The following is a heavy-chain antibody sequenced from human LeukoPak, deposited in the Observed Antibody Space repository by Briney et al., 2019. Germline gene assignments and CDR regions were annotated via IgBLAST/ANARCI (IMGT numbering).Heavy chain of an antibody. Sequence: GESLKISCKGSGYRFTSYWIGWVRPRPGKGLEWMGIIYPGDSDTRYSPSFQGQVTISADKSISTAYLQWSSLKASDTAMYYCARQIRRGRAAAGRNDAFDIWGQGTMVTVSS. D-gene: IGHD6-13*01. CDR2: IYPGDSDT. V-gene: IGHV5-51*01. J-gene: IGHJ3*02. CDR1: GYRFTSYW. CDR3: ARQIRRGRAAAGRNDAFDI.